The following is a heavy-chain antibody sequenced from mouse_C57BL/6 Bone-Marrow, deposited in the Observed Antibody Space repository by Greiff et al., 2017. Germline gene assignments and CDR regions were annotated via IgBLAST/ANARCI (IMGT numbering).Heavy chain of an antibody. D-gene: IGHD1-1*01. CDR1: GFSLSTFGMG. Sequence: QVTLKVCGPGILQPSQTLSLTCSFSGFSLSTFGMGVGWIRQPSGKGLEWLAHTWWDDDKYYNPALKSRLTISKDTSKNQVFLKIANVDTADTATYYCARSNYGSSTWFAYWGQGTLVTVSA. CDR2: TWWDDDK. V-gene: IGHV8-8*01. CDR3: ARSNYGSSTWFAY. J-gene: IGHJ3*01.